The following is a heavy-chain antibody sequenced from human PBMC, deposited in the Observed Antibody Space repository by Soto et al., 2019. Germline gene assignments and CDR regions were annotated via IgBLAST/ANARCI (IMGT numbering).Heavy chain of an antibody. CDR1: GGTFSNYA. J-gene: IGHJ5*02. CDR2: TIHIFGSA. Sequence: QVQLVQSGAEVKKPGSSVKVSCKASGGTFSNYAITWVRQAPGQGLEWLGRTIHIFGSANYAQKIQGRVTITADESTTTAYMVLSSLRSDDTAVYYCAKDGGKDGYLGNWFDPWGQGTLVTVSS. CDR3: AKDGGKDGYLGNWFDP. D-gene: IGHD5-12*01. V-gene: IGHV1-69*15.